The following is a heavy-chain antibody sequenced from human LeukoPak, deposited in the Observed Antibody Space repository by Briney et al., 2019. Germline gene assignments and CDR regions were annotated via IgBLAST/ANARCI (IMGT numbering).Heavy chain of an antibody. CDR3: ARGIAAMVDAFDI. D-gene: IGHD6-13*01. Sequence: HPGGSLRLSCAASGFTFSSYSMNWVRQAPGKGLEWVSYISSSSSTIYYADSVKGRFTISRDNAKNSLYLQMNSLRAEDTAVYYCARGIAAMVDAFDIWGQGTMVTVSS. V-gene: IGHV3-48*04. J-gene: IGHJ3*02. CDR2: ISSSSSTI. CDR1: GFTFSSYS.